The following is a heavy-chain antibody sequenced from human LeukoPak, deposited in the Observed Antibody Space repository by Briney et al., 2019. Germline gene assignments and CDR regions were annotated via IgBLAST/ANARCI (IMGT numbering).Heavy chain of an antibody. CDR3: ARGRGTSGSNRDFYFYYYMDV. Sequence: APVKVSCKASGYTFTGYYMHWVRQAPGQGLEWMGWINAGNGNTKYSQEFQDRVTITRDTSASTAYMELSSLRHDDLAVYYCARGRGTSGSNRDFYFYYYMDVWGKGTTVTVSS. J-gene: IGHJ6*03. CDR1: GYTFTGYY. V-gene: IGHV1-3*03. CDR2: INAGNGNT. D-gene: IGHD2-15*01.